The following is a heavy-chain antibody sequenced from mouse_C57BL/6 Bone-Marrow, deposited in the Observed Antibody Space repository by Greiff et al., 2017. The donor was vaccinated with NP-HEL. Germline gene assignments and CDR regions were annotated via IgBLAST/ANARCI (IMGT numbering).Heavy chain of an antibody. CDR3: ARLSTTVAGYFDY. V-gene: IGHV1-52*01. Sequence: QVQLQQPGAELVRPGSSVKLSCKASGYTFTSYWMHWVKQRPIQGLEWIGNIDPSDSETHYNQKFKDKATLTVDKSSSTAYMQLSSLTSEDSAVYYCARLSTTVAGYFDYWGQGTTLTVSS. J-gene: IGHJ2*01. D-gene: IGHD1-1*01. CDR1: GYTFTSYW. CDR2: IDPSDSET.